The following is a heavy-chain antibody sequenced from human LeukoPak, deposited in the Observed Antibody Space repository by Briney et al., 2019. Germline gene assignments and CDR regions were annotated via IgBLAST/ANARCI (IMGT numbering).Heavy chain of an antibody. V-gene: IGHV4-61*02. D-gene: IGHD3-3*01. J-gene: IGHJ4*02. CDR3: ARALRFLEWLLLDY. Sequence: SETLSLTCTVSGGSISSGSYYWSWIRQPAGKGLEWIGRIYTSGSTNYNPSLKSRVTISVDTSKNQFSLKLSSVTVADTAVYYCARALRFLEWLLLDYWGQGTLVTVSS. CDR2: IYTSGST. CDR1: GGSISSGSYY.